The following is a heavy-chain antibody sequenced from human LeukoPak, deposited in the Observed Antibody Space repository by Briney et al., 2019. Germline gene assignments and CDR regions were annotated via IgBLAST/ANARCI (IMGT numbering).Heavy chain of an antibody. Sequence: GGSLRLSCAASGFTFSSYWMSWVRQAPGKGLEWVANIKQDGSEKYYVDSVKGRFTISRDNAKNSLYLQMNSLRAEDTAVYYCARSMRLGELSSSTPFDYWGQGALVTVSS. D-gene: IGHD3-16*02. CDR3: ARSMRLGELSSSTPFDY. V-gene: IGHV3-7*01. CDR2: IKQDGSEK. CDR1: GFTFSSYW. J-gene: IGHJ4*02.